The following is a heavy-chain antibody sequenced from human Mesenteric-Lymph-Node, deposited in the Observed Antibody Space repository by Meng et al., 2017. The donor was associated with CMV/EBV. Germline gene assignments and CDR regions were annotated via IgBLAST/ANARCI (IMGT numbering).Heavy chain of an antibody. CDR2: ISPTNGNT. J-gene: IGHJ4*02. CDR3: ARGFGWLSFDY. V-gene: IGHV1-18*01. D-gene: IGHD3-9*01. CDR1: SDTLSTYV. Sequence: SCKTSSDTLSTYVLSWVRQAPGQGLEWMGWISPTNGNTNYAQNFQGRVTMTKDTSTGTAYTELRNLRTDDTAVYYCARGFGWLSFDYWGQGTLVTVSS.